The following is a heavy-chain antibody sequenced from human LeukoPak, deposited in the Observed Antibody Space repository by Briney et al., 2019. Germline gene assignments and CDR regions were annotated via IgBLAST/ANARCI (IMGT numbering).Heavy chain of an antibody. D-gene: IGHD3-3*01. V-gene: IGHV3-66*02. J-gene: IGHJ4*02. Sequence: GGSLRLSCAASGFTVSSNYMSWVRQAPGKGLEWVSVIYSGGSTYYADSVKGRFTISRDNSKNTLYLQMNSLRAEDTAVYYCAIDDDYWSGYIGYWGQGTLVTVSS. CDR2: IYSGGST. CDR3: AIDDDYWSGYIGY. CDR1: GFTVSSNY.